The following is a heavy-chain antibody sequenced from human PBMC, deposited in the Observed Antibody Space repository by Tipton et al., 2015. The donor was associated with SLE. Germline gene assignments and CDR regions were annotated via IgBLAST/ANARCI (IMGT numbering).Heavy chain of an antibody. V-gene: IGHV4-61*09. CDR2: IYTSGST. Sequence: TLSLTCTVSGGSISSSSYYWSWIRQPAGKGLEWIGHIYTSGSTNYNPSLKSRVTISVDTSKNQFSLKLTSVTAADTAVYYCARVGSGWYGRVDYWGQGTLVTVSS. CDR3: ARVGSGWYGRVDY. CDR1: GGSISSSSYY. D-gene: IGHD6-19*01. J-gene: IGHJ4*02.